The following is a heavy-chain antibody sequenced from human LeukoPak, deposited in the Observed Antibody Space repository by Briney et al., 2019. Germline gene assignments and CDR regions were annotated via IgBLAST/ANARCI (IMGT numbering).Heavy chain of an antibody. CDR2: ISAYNGNT. Sequence: ASVKVSCKASGYTFTSYGISWVRQAPGQGLEWMGWISAYNGNTNYAQKLQGRVTMTTDTSTSTAYMELRSLRSDDTAVYYCTREGTSGTHLNWFDPWGQGTLVTVSS. J-gene: IGHJ5*02. V-gene: IGHV1-18*01. D-gene: IGHD1-1*01. CDR1: GYTFTSYG. CDR3: TREGTSGTHLNWFDP.